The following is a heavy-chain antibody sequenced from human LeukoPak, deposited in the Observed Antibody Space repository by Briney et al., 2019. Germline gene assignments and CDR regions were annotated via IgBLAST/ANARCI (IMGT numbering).Heavy chain of an antibody. J-gene: IGHJ4*02. CDR3: VRGSTLRHYQY. Sequence: SETLSLTCTVSGGSISSSTYYWGWIRRPPGKGLEWFGSIYYSGSTYYNPSLKSRVPVSVDTSKNQFSLNLSSVTAADTAVYYCVRGSTLRHYQYWGQGTLVTVSS. D-gene: IGHD3-16*01. V-gene: IGHV4-39*01. CDR2: IYYSGST. CDR1: GGSISSSTYY.